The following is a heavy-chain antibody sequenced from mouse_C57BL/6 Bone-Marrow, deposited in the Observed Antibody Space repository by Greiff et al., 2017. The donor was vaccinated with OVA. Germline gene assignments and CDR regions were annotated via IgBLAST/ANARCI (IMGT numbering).Heavy chain of an antibody. CDR1: GFTFSNYW. CDR2: ISLKSDNYAT. Sequence: EVKVVESGGGLVQPGGSMKLSCVASGFTFSNYWMNWVRQSPEKGLEWVAQISLKSDNYATHYAESVKGRFTISRDASKNSVYLQMNNLSAEDTGIYYCPYYSKRGDYAMDYWGQGTSVTVSS. V-gene: IGHV6-3*01. J-gene: IGHJ4*01. CDR3: PYYSKRGDYAMDY. D-gene: IGHD2-5*01.